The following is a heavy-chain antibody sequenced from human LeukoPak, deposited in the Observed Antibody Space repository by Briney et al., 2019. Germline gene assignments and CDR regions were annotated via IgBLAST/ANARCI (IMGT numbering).Heavy chain of an antibody. CDR3: ARGAFYYDSSGYYYGSN. Sequence: GASVKVSCKAPGYTFTSYDINWVRQATGQGLEWMGWMNPNSGNTGYAQKFQGRVTMTRNTSISAAYMELSSLRSEDTAVYYCARGAFYYDSSGYYYGSNWGQGTLVTVSS. D-gene: IGHD3-22*01. V-gene: IGHV1-8*01. J-gene: IGHJ4*02. CDR1: GYTFTSYD. CDR2: MNPNSGNT.